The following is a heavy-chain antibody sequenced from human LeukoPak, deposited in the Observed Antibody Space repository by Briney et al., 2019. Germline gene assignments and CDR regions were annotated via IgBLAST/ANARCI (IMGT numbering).Heavy chain of an antibody. CDR1: GFTFSTYW. Sequence: GGSLRLSCAASGFTFSTYWMHWVRQDPGKGLEWVANIKQDGSEKYYVDSVKGRFTISRDNAKNSLYLQMNSLRAEDTAVYYCARVLIVVVTAIPLDYWGQGTLVTVSS. D-gene: IGHD2-21*02. V-gene: IGHV3-7*01. CDR3: ARVLIVVVTAIPLDY. J-gene: IGHJ4*02. CDR2: IKQDGSEK.